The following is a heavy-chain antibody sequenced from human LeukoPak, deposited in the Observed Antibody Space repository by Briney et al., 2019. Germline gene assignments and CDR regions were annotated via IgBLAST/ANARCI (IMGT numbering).Heavy chain of an antibody. D-gene: IGHD6-19*01. CDR3: ANAYVAVAGIDY. Sequence: GGSLRLSCAASGFTFSSYSMNWVRQAPGKGLEWVSAISGSGGSTYYADSVKGRFTISRDNSKNTLYLQMNSLRAEDTAVYYCANAYVAVAGIDYWGQGTLVTVSS. V-gene: IGHV3-23*01. CDR2: ISGSGGST. J-gene: IGHJ4*02. CDR1: GFTFSSYS.